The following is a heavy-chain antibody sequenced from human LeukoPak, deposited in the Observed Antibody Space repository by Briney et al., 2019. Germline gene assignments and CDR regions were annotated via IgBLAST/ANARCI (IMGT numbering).Heavy chain of an antibody. V-gene: IGHV3-7*03. CDR3: ARAGTYSSSWYVNY. D-gene: IGHD6-13*01. Sequence: PGGSLRLSCAVSGFTFSSYWMSWVRQAPGKGLEWVANINQDGSEKYYVDSVKGRFTISRDNTKNSLYLQMDSLKAGDTAVYYCARAGTYSSSWYVNYWGQGTLVAVSS. CDR1: GFTFSSYW. CDR2: INQDGSEK. J-gene: IGHJ4*02.